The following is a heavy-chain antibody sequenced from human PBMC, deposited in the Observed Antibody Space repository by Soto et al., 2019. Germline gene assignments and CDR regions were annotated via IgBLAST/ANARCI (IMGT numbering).Heavy chain of an antibody. Sequence: QVQLVQSGAEVKKPGSSVKVSCKASGGTFSSYAIIWVRQAPGQGLEWMGGIIPIFGTANYAQKFQGRVTITADESTSTAYMELSSLRSEDTAVYYCARALRRPGTLLEINWFDPWGQGTLVTVSS. CDR3: ARALRRPGTLLEINWFDP. V-gene: IGHV1-69*01. D-gene: IGHD1-1*01. J-gene: IGHJ5*02. CDR1: GGTFSSYA. CDR2: IIPIFGTA.